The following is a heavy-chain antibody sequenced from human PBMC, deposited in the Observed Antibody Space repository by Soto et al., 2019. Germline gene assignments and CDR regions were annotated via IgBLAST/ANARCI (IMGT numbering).Heavy chain of an antibody. CDR2: IYYSGST. CDR1: GGSISSYY. CDR3: ARGRKVIDY. V-gene: IGHV4-59*01. J-gene: IGHJ4*02. Sequence: PSETLSLTCTVSGGSISSYYWSWIRQPPGRGLEWIGYIYYSGSTNYNPSLKSRVTISVDTSKNQFSLKLSSVTAADTAVYYCARGRKVIDYWGQGTLVTVSS.